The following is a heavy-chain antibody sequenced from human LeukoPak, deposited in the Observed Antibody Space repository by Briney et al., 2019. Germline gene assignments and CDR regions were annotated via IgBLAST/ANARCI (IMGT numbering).Heavy chain of an antibody. CDR1: GGSITSSSYY. V-gene: IGHV4-39*01. CDR2: IYYSGST. Sequence: PSETLSLTCTVSGGSITSSSYYWGWIRQPPGKGLEWIGSIYYSGSTFYNPSLKSRVTICVDTSKNQFSLKLSSVTAADTAVYYCARRLYWSSRTVAFDIWGQGTMVTVSS. J-gene: IGHJ3*02. CDR3: ARRLYWSSRTVAFDI. D-gene: IGHD1-26*01.